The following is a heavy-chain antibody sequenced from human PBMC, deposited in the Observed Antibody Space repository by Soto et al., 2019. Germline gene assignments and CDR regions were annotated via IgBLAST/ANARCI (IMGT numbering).Heavy chain of an antibody. Sequence: GESLKISCKGSGYSFTSYWISWVRQMPGKGLEWMGRIDPSDSYTNYSPSFQGHVTTSADKSISTAYLQWSSLKASDTAMYYCATGIVGATMLDYWGQGTLVTVSS. CDR3: ATGIVGATMLDY. CDR2: IDPSDSYT. J-gene: IGHJ4*02. V-gene: IGHV5-10-1*01. CDR1: GYSFTSYW. D-gene: IGHD1-26*01.